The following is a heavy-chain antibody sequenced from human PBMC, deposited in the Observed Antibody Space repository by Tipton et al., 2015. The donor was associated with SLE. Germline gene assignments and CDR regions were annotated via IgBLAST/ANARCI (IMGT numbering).Heavy chain of an antibody. J-gene: IGHJ4*02. V-gene: IGHV4-4*02. D-gene: IGHD2-8*01. CDR2: INHSGST. CDR3: ARGQEEVMMYDMEFDY. Sequence: TLSLTCAVSGGSISSSNWWSWVRQPPGKGLEWIGEINHSGSTNYNPSLKSRITISVDTSKNQFSLNLSSVTAADTAVYYCARGQEEVMMYDMEFDYWGQGTLVTVSS. CDR1: GGSISSSNW.